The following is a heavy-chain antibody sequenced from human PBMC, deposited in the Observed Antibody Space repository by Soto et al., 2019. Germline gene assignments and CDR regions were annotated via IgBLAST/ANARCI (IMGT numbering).Heavy chain of an antibody. Sequence: GRSLRLACAASGFTFSSYRMSWVRQAPGKGVEWVANIKQDGSETYYGDSLTGRFCISRDNAKNSLYRQMNTLRAEDTAVYYCARGTHSSGWYPDYFDCWGQGT. J-gene: IGHJ4*02. D-gene: IGHD6-19*01. V-gene: IGHV3-7*03. CDR2: IKQDGSET. CDR1: GFTFSSYR. CDR3: ARGTHSSGWYPDYFDC.